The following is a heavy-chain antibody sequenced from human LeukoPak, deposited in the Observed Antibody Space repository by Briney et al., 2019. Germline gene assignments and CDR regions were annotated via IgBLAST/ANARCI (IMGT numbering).Heavy chain of an antibody. D-gene: IGHD5-12*01. V-gene: IGHV4-59*12. CDR2: IYYSGST. CDR1: GGSISFYY. J-gene: IGHJ4*02. Sequence: PSETLSLTCTVSGGSISFYYWSWIRQPPGKGLEWIGNIYYSGSTNYNPSLKSRVTISVDTSKNQFSLKLSSVTAADTAFFYCARLGGGYAFFDYRGQGTLVTVSS. CDR3: ARLGGGYAFFDY.